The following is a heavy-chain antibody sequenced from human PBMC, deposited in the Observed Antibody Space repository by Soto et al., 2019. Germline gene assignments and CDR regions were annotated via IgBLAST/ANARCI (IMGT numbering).Heavy chain of an antibody. CDR1: GGSISSGDYY. J-gene: IGHJ6*02. CDR2: IYYSGST. V-gene: IGHV4-30-4*01. D-gene: IGHD4-17*01. CDR3: AREADGDYYYYYGMDV. Sequence: QVQLQESGPGLVKPSQTLSLTCTVSGGSISSGDYYWSWIRQPPGKGLEWIGYIYYSGSTYYNPSLKRRVTISVDTSKNQFSLKLSSVTAADTAVYYCAREADGDYYYYYGMDVWGQGTTVTVSS.